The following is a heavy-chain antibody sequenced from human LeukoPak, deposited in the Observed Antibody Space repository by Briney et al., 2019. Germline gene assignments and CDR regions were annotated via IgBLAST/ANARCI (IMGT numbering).Heavy chain of an antibody. CDR1: GDSVSSKSGA. CDR3: AGGQGWFDP. J-gene: IGHJ5*02. V-gene: IGHV6-1*01. Sequence: SQTLSLTCAISGDSVSSKSGAWSWIRQSPSRGLEWLGRTYYRSKWYNDYAVSVKSRITINPDTSKNQFSLQLNSVTPEDTAVYYCAGGQGWFDPLGQGTLVTVSP. CDR2: TYYRSKWYN.